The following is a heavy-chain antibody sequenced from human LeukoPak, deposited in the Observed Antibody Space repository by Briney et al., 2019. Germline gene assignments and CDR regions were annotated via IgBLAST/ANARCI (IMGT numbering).Heavy chain of an antibody. CDR2: ISSSSSYI. J-gene: IGHJ6*03. Sequence: GGSLRLSCAASGFTFSSYSMNWVRQAPGKGLEWVSSISSSSSYIYYADSVKGRFTISRDNAKNSLYLQMNSLRAEDTAVYYCARQAVLGVATTDYYYMDVWGKGTTVAVSS. D-gene: IGHD5-12*01. CDR3: ARQAVLGVATTDYYYMDV. CDR1: GFTFSSYS. V-gene: IGHV3-21*01.